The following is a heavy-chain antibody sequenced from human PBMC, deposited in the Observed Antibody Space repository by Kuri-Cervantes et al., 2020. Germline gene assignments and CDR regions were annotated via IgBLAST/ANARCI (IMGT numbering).Heavy chain of an antibody. CDR1: GFTFSSYA. D-gene: IGHD5-24*01. J-gene: IGHJ4*02. CDR2: ISGSCGST. Sequence: GGSLRLSCAASGFTFSSYAMRWVRQAPGKGLEWVSAISGSCGSTYKADPVKGRCTISRDNSNNALYLQMNSLKTEDTAVYYGWGGNRDGGYWGQGTLVTVSS. V-gene: IGHV3-23*01. CDR3: WGGNRDGGY.